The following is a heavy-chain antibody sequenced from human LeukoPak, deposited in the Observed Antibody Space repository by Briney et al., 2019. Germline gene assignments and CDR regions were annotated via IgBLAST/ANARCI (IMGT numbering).Heavy chain of an antibody. CDR3: ARVDGSCSGGSCPSGNWFDP. J-gene: IGHJ5*02. D-gene: IGHD2-15*01. CDR1: GGSISSGSYY. V-gene: IGHV4-39*07. Sequence: SQTLSLTCTVSGGSISSGSYYWSWIRQPPGKGLEWIGEINHSGSTNYNPSLKSRVTISVDTSKNQFSLKLSSVTAADTAVYYCARVDGSCSGGSCPSGNWFDPWGQGTLVTVSS. CDR2: INHSGST.